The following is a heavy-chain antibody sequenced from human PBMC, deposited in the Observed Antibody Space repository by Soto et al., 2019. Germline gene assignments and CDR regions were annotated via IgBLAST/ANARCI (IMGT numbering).Heavy chain of an antibody. CDR2: TYYRSKWYY. CDR1: GDSFSSNSAG. J-gene: IGHJ4*01. V-gene: IGHV6-1*01. D-gene: IGHD1-26*01. CDR3: ARGEQYSGRIFDY. Sequence: SQTLSLTCAITGDSFSSNSAGLIVFRQSPSRGLEWLGRTYYRSKWYYEYAVSVRGRITINPDTSKNQYSLQLNSVTPEDTAVYFCARGEQYSGRIFDYWGQGTLVTVSS.